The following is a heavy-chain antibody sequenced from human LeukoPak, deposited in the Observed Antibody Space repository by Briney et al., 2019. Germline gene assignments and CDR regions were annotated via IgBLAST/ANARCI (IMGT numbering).Heavy chain of an antibody. Sequence: GGSLRLSCAASGFTVSSNYMSWVRQAPGEGLEWVSVIYSGGSTYYADSVKGRFTISRDNSKNTLYLQMNSLRAEDTAVYYCARGKRESDSGYYYYYGMDVWGQGTTVTVSS. CDR1: GFTVSSNY. V-gene: IGHV3-66*01. J-gene: IGHJ6*02. D-gene: IGHD2-21*01. CDR2: IYSGGST. CDR3: ARGKRESDSGYYYYYGMDV.